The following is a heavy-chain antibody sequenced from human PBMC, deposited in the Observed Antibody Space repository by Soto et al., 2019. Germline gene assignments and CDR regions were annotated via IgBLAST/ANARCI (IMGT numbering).Heavy chain of an antibody. CDR3: ARAGPIRGNPGYDFY. Sequence: GESLKISCKGSGYNFTSYWISWVRQMPGKGLEWMGRIDPGDSYTNYSPSLQGHVSLSVDKSITTAYLQWSSLKASDTAMYFCARAGPIRGNPGYDFYWGQGTLVTVSS. V-gene: IGHV5-10-1*01. CDR1: GYNFTSYW. D-gene: IGHD5-12*01. CDR2: IDPGDSYT. J-gene: IGHJ4*02.